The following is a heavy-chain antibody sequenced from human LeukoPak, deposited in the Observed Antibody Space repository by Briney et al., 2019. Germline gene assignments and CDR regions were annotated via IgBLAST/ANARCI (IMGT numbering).Heavy chain of an antibody. CDR2: INPSGGST. D-gene: IGHD2-2*01. V-gene: IGHV1-46*01. CDR3: ARDGPTAAPFDY. J-gene: IGHJ4*02. Sequence: GASVKVSCKASGYRFTSYDMHWVRPAPGQGLEWMGIINPSGGSTNYAQRFQGRVAMTRDTSTTTVYMEVNSLTSEDTAVYFCARDGPTAAPFDYWGQGTLVTVSS. CDR1: GYRFTSYD.